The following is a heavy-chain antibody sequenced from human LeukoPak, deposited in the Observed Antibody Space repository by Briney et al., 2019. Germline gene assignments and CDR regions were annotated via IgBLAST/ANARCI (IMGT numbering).Heavy chain of an antibody. CDR1: GGSISRSNW. D-gene: IGHD2-2*01. CDR2: IYHSGST. CDR3: ARDGGSSTIEYYFDY. J-gene: IGHJ4*02. Sequence: SETLSLTCAVSGGSISRSNWWSWVRQPPGKGLEWIGEIYHSGSTYYNPSLKSRVTISVDRSKNQFSLKLSSVTAADTAVYYCARDGGSSTIEYYFDYWGQGTLVTVSS. V-gene: IGHV4-4*02.